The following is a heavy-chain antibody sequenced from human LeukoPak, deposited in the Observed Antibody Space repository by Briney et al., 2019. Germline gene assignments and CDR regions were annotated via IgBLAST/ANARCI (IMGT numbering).Heavy chain of an antibody. CDR3: LGYGNDNP. V-gene: IGHV3-7*03. Sequence: GGSLRLSCAITEFTFTNYWKNWVRQASGKGLEWVANMSPNENEKKYVDSVKGRFTISTDNAKKTLYLQMNSLRVEDTAIYYCLGYGNDNPWGQGALVTVSS. J-gene: IGHJ4*02. CDR1: EFTFTNYW. CDR2: MSPNENEK. D-gene: IGHD5-12*01.